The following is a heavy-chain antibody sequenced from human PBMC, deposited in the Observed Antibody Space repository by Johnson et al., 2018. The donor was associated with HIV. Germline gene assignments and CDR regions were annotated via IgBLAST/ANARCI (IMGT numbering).Heavy chain of an antibody. D-gene: IGHD1-7*01. J-gene: IGHJ3*02. CDR1: GFTFSSYG. CDR3: TTEREGWNYVNRETDDAFDI. Sequence: QVQLVESGGGVVQPGRSLRLSCAASGFTFSSYGMHWVRQAPGKGLEWVAVIWYDGSNKYYADSGKARFNTSRDNAKNTLHLQMNSLKTEDTAVYYCTTEREGWNYVNRETDDAFDIWGQGTMVTVSS. V-gene: IGHV3-33*03. CDR2: IWYDGSNK.